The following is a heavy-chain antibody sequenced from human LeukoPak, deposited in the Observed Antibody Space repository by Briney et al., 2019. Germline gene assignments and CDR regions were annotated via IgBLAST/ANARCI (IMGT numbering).Heavy chain of an antibody. V-gene: IGHV4-59*08. Sequence: PSETLSLTCTVSGGSISSYYWSWIRQPPGKGLEWIGYIYYSGSTNYNPSLKSRVTMSIDTSKNQFSLRLTSVTAADTAVYYCARVGSSREVDYWGQGILVTVSS. D-gene: IGHD6-13*01. J-gene: IGHJ4*02. CDR3: ARVGSSREVDY. CDR1: GGSISSYY. CDR2: IYYSGST.